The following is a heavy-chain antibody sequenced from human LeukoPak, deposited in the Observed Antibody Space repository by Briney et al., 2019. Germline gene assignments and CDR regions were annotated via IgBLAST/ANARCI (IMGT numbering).Heavy chain of an antibody. Sequence: PGGSLRLSCAASGFTFSSFGMHWVRQAPGEGLEWVAYIGYTGTDTYYADSVKGRFTISRVNSKNTVHLQVNSLRVADTALYSCARDLTERKYYIAYWGQGTLVTVSS. J-gene: IGHJ4*02. CDR1: GFTFSSFG. CDR2: IGYTGTDT. D-gene: IGHD2-8*02. V-gene: IGHV3-30*02. CDR3: ARDLTERKYYIAY.